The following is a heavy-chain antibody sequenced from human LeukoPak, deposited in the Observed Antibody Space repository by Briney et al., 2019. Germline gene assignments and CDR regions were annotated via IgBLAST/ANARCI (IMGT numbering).Heavy chain of an antibody. CDR1: GFTFSTYA. D-gene: IGHD1-26*01. CDR3: ARRGSYYGDSMDY. V-gene: IGHV3-64*01. Sequence: GGSLRLSCAASGFTFSTYAMHWVRQAPGKGLEYVSAISSNGGSTYYANSVKGRFTISRDNSKNTLYLHMGSLGAEDMAVYYCARRGSYYGDSMDYWGQGTLVTVSS. J-gene: IGHJ4*02. CDR2: ISSNGGST.